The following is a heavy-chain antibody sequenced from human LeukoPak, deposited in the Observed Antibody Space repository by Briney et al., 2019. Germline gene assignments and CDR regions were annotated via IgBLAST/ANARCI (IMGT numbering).Heavy chain of an antibody. J-gene: IGHJ4*02. CDR1: GGSFSGHY. D-gene: IGHD4-17*01. CDR3: ARDLTTVTSTAGDY. Sequence: SETLSLTCAVYGGSFSGHYWSWIRQSPGKGLQWIGEVTHSGNTNYNPSLNSRVTISVDTSKNQFSLKLSSVTAADTAVYYCARDLTTVTSTAGDYWGQGTLVTVSS. CDR2: VTHSGNT. V-gene: IGHV4-34*01.